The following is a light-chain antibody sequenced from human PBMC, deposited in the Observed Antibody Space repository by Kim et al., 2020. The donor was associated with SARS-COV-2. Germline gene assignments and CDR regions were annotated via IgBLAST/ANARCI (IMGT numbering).Light chain of an antibody. Sequence: VSPGQPASITCSGDLFPRQYAYWYQQKPGQPPQLLIFKDTERPSGIPERFSGSTSGTTVTLTISEVRPEDEADYYCQSTDSSATYVFGTGTKVTVL. CDR2: KDT. J-gene: IGLJ1*01. CDR3: QSTDSSATYV. CDR1: LFPRQY. V-gene: IGLV3-25*03.